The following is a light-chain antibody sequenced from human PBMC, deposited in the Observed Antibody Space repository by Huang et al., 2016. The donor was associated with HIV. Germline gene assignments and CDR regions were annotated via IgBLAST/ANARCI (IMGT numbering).Light chain of an antibody. CDR3: QQYNDWPPWYT. CDR2: GAS. Sequence: IVMTQSPATLSVSPGESVTLSCRASRSVGNNLAWYQQKVGQPPRLLIYGASTRATGIAARLSGSGSGTDFTLTISSLQSEDFAVYYCQQYNDWPPWYTFGQGTKLEIK. V-gene: IGKV3-15*01. J-gene: IGKJ2*01. CDR1: RSVGNN.